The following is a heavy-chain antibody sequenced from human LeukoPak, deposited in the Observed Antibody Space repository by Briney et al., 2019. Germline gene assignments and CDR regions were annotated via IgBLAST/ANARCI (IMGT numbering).Heavy chain of an antibody. D-gene: IGHD3-10*01. V-gene: IGHV1-69*04. CDR3: ARESQHGSGSSVSYYFDY. CDR2: IIPILGIA. CDR1: GGTFSSYA. Sequence: SVKVSCKASGGTFSSYAISWVRQAPGQGLEWMGRIIPILGIANYAQKFQGRVTITADKSTSTAYMELSSLRSEDTAVYYCARESQHGSGSSVSYYFDYWGQGTLVTVSS. J-gene: IGHJ4*02.